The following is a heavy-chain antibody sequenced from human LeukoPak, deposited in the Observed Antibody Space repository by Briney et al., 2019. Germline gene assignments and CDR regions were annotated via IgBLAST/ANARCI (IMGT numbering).Heavy chain of an antibody. Sequence: GGSLRLSCAGSGFTFSNAWMSWVRQAPGKGLEWVGRIRSKTDGGTTDYAAPVRGRFTISRDDSKNTLYLQLNSLKTEDTAVYYCTTESPHFDYWGQGTLVTVSS. CDR1: GFTFSNAW. V-gene: IGHV3-15*01. CDR3: TTESPHFDY. CDR2: IRSKTDGGTT. J-gene: IGHJ4*02.